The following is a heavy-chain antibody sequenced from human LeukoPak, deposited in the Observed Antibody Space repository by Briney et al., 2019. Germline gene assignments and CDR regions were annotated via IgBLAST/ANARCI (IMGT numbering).Heavy chain of an antibody. V-gene: IGHV4-61*02. D-gene: IGHD6-19*01. Sequence: PSETLSPTCTVSGGSISSGSYYWSWIRQPAGKGLEWIGRIYTSGSTNYNPSLKSRVTISVDTSKNQFSLKLSSVTAADTAVYYCARVVAGTKDFQHWGQGTLVTVSS. CDR3: ARVVAGTKDFQH. J-gene: IGHJ1*01. CDR1: GGSISSGSYY. CDR2: IYTSGST.